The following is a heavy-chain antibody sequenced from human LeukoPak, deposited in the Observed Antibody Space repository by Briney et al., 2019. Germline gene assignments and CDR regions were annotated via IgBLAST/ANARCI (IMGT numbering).Heavy chain of an antibody. CDR3: VRDGDTAMVPFDY. V-gene: IGHV3-74*01. Sequence: GGSLRLSCAASGFTFSSYWMHWVRQDPGKGLVWVSRINSDGSGTKYADSVKGRFTISRDNAKNTLHLQMNNLRAEDTAVYYCVRDGDTAMVPFDYWGQGTLVTVSS. J-gene: IGHJ4*02. CDR2: INSDGSGT. D-gene: IGHD5-18*01. CDR1: GFTFSSYW.